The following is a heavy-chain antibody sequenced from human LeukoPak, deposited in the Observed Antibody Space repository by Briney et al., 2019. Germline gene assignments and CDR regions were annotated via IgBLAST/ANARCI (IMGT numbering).Heavy chain of an antibody. CDR3: ARAVAARQRGWFDP. V-gene: IGHV4-39*07. Sequence: SETLSLTCSVSGGSISSSSYYWGWIRQPPGKGLEWIGNVYYRGSTYYNPSLKSRVTISVDTSKNQFSLRLSSVTAADTAVFYCARAVAARQRGWFDPWGQGTLVTVSS. CDR1: GGSISSSSYY. CDR2: VYYRGST. D-gene: IGHD6-6*01. J-gene: IGHJ5*02.